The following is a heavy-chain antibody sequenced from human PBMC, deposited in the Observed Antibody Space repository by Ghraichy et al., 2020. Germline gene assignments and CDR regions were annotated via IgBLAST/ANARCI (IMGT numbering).Heavy chain of an antibody. Sequence: GGSLRLSCAASGFTFNTYAMNWVRQAPGKGLEWVSAISGTGGTTNYADSVKGRFTISRDNSKNTLYLQMNSLRAEDTAIYYCARTYHFGSGSPFDYWAREPWSPSPQ. V-gene: IGHV3-23*01. CDR3: ARTYHFGSGSPFDY. CDR2: ISGTGGTT. D-gene: IGHD3-10*01. CDR1: GFTFNTYA. J-gene: IGHJ4*02.